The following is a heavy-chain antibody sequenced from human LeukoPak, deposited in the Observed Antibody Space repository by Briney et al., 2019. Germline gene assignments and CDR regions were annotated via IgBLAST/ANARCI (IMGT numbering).Heavy chain of an antibody. CDR2: IKSKTEGGTT. Sequence: GGSLRLSCTASGLTLSTAWMSWVRQAPGKGLEWVGRIKSKTEGGTTDYAALVRGRFTISIDDSKNTLYLQMNSLTTGDTAVYYCAKYNIGWNFGSWGQGTLVTVSS. V-gene: IGHV3-15*01. CDR1: GLTLSTAW. CDR3: AKYNIGWNFGS. D-gene: IGHD6-19*01. J-gene: IGHJ4*02.